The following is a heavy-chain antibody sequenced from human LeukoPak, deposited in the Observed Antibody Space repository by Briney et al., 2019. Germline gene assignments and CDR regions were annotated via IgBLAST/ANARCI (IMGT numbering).Heavy chain of an antibody. CDR2: ISSSGSTI. J-gene: IGHJ4*01. CDR3: ARVPSIAAAVTDY. CDR1: GFSFSSYE. D-gene: IGHD6-13*01. Sequence: GGSLRLSCAASGFSFSSYEMNWVRQAPGKGLEWVSYISSSGSTIYYADSVKGRFTISRDNAKNSLYLQMNSLRAEDTAVYYCARVPSIAAAVTDYWGHGTRVTVSS. V-gene: IGHV3-48*03.